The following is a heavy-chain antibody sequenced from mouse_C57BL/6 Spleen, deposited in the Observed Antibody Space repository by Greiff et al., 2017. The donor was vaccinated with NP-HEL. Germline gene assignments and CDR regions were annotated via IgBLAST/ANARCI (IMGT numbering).Heavy chain of an antibody. J-gene: IGHJ4*01. D-gene: IGHD2-2*01. CDR3: ARGYGYDGGAMDY. CDR2: INPNNGGT. V-gene: IGHV1-26*01. CDR1: GYTFTDYY. Sequence: VQLQQSGPELVKPGASVKISCKASGYTFTDYYMNWVKQSHGKSLEWIGDINPNNGGTSYSQKFKGKATLTVDKSSSTAYMELRSLTSEDSAVYYCARGYGYDGGAMDYWGQGTSVTVSS.